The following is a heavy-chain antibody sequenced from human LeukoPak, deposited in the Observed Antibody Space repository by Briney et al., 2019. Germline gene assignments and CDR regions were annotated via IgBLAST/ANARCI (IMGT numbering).Heavy chain of an antibody. CDR2: IYNSGST. D-gene: IGHD2-2*01. J-gene: IGHJ3*02. CDR1: GGYISSSYYY. V-gene: IGHV4-39*02. Sequence: SETLSLTCTVSGGYISSSYYYWGWIRQPPGKGLEWIGSIYNSGSTHYNPSLKSRVTISVDTSKNQFSLKLSSVTAADTAVYYCAREVVPDVIDAFDIWGQGTMVTVSS. CDR3: AREVVPDVIDAFDI.